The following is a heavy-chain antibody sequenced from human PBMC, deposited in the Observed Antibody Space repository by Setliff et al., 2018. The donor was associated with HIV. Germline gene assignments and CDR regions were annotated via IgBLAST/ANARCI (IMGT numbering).Heavy chain of an antibody. D-gene: IGHD3-3*01. CDR2: VSSSADTT. CDR3: ARVFLEWLLYRPDYVMDV. Sequence: GGSLRLSCAASGFTFNDYYMSWIRQAPGRGLEWVSYVSSSADTTFYADSVKGRFTISRDNAKNSLYLQMNSLRAEDTAVYYCARVFLEWLLYRPDYVMDVWGQGTTVTVSS. V-gene: IGHV3-11*04. J-gene: IGHJ6*02. CDR1: GFTFNDYY.